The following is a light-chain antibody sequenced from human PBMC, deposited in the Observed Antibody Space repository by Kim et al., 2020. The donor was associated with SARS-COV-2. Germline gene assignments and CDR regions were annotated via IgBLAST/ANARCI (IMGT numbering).Light chain of an antibody. CDR1: QGISSY. CDR2: AAS. Sequence: SVGDRVTITCRASQGISSYLAWYQQKPGKAPKLLIYAASTLQSGVPSRFSGSGSGTDFTLTISSLQPEDFATYYCQQLNSYPPGLTFGGGTKVDIK. CDR3: QQLNSYPPGLT. V-gene: IGKV1-9*01. J-gene: IGKJ4*01.